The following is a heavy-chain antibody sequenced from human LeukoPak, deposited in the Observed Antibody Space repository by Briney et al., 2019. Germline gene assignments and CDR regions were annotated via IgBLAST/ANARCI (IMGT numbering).Heavy chain of an antibody. CDR1: GLTFSGQW. CDR3: AYTNHLTY. CDR2: IKDDGREE. D-gene: IGHD3-16*01. J-gene: IGHJ4*02. Sequence: PGGSLTLSCAASGLTFSGQWMNWVRQAPGQGLEWGANIKDDGREEYYADSVNGRFPISRDNAKNSLSLQMNYVRAGDTAIYYCAYTNHLTYWGQGTLVTVSS. V-gene: IGHV3-7*01.